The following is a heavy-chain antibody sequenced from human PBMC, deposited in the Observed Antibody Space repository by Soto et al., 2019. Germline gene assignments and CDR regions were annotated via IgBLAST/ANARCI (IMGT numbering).Heavy chain of an antibody. Sequence: GGSLRLSCAASGFTFSSYAMSWVRQAPGKGLEWVSAIGGSGGSTYYADSVTGRFTISRDNSKNKGYLQIDSLGPEDPAVYYCAKVGVRGVPSYFSTDVWGQGTTVTASS. V-gene: IGHV3-23*01. CDR1: GFTFSSYA. CDR3: AKVGVRGVPSYFSTDV. CDR2: IGGSGGST. D-gene: IGHD3-10*01. J-gene: IGHJ6*02.